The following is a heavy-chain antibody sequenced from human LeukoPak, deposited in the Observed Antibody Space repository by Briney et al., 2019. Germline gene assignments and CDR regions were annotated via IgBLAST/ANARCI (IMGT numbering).Heavy chain of an antibody. J-gene: IGHJ4*02. V-gene: IGHV3-9*01. CDR2: IRWNSGSI. D-gene: IGHD3-16*01. Sequence: GRSQRLSCAASGFTFDDYAMHWVRQAPGKGLEWVSGIRWNSGSIGYADSVKGRFTISRDNAKNSLYLQMNSLRAEDTALYYCAKDNGAGGSYFKNWGQGTLITVSS. CDR3: AKDNGAGGSYFKN. CDR1: GFTFDDYA.